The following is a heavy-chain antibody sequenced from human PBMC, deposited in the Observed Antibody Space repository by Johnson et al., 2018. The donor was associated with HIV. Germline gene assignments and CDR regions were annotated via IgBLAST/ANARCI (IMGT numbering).Heavy chain of an antibody. D-gene: IGHD3-10*01. CDR1: GFTFSSYA. CDR2: ISYDGSNK. CDR3: ARERDPERGAQKSGVYAFDI. V-gene: IGHV3-30*04. J-gene: IGHJ3*02. Sequence: QEKLVESGGGVVQPGRSLRLSCAASGFTFSSYAMHWVRQAPGKGLEWVAVISYDGSNKNHADSVKGRFTISRDNSKNTLYLQMNSLRAEDTAVYYCARERDPERGAQKSGVYAFDIWGQGTMVTVSS.